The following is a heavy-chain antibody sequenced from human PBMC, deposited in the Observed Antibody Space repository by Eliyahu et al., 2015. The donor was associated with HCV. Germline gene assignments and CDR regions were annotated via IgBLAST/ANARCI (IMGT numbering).Heavy chain of an antibody. J-gene: IGHJ5*02. CDR1: GGSXTTYY. CDR2: IHYSGST. D-gene: IGHD6-19*01. Sequence: QVQLQESGPGLVKPSETLSLTCTVSGGSXTTYYWSWIRQPPRKGLEWIGYIHYSGSTNYNPSLKSRVTISLDTSKNQFSLNLTSVTAADTAVYYCASGGGGIAVAGTGGWFDPWGQGTLVTVSS. CDR3: ASGGGGIAVAGTGGWFDP. V-gene: IGHV4-59*01.